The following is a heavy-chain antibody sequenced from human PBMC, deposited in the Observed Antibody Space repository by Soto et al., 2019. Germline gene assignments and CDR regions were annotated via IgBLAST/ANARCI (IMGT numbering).Heavy chain of an antibody. CDR3: ARNSVLRFLEWLLDPYYYYYMDV. J-gene: IGHJ6*03. V-gene: IGHV3-21*01. CDR2: ISSSSSYI. D-gene: IGHD3-3*01. Sequence: GGSLRLSCAASGFTFSSYSMNWVRQAPGKGLEWVSSISSSSSYIYYADSVKGRFTISRDNAKNSLYLQMNSLRAEDTAVYYCARNSVLRFLEWLLDPYYYYYMDVWGKGTTVTSP. CDR1: GFTFSSYS.